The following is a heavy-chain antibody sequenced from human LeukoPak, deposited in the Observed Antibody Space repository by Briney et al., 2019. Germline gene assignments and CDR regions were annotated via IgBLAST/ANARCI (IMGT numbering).Heavy chain of an antibody. CDR2: ISYDGSNK. CDR1: GFTFSSYG. V-gene: IGHV3-30*18. J-gene: IGHJ4*02. D-gene: IGHD1-26*01. CDR3: AKDFQSGSDY. Sequence: GGSLRLSCAASGFTFSSYGMHWVRQAPGKGLEWVAGISYDGSNKYYADSVKGRFTISRDNSKNTLYLQMNSLRAEDTAVYYCAKDFQSGSDYWGQGTLVTVSS.